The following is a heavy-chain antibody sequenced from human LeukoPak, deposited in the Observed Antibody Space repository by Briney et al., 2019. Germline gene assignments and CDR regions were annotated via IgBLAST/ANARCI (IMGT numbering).Heavy chain of an antibody. CDR3: ARGGQRDVLYYFDF. CDR2: IYYSGTT. V-gene: IGHV4-61*08. CDR1: GGSISSGGCY. J-gene: IGHJ4*02. D-gene: IGHD3-16*01. Sequence: PSETLSLTCTVSGGSISSGGCYWSWIRQHPGKGLEWIGYIYYSGTTNSNPSLKSLATVSLDTSKNQFSLRLTSVTAADTAVYYCARGGQRDVLYYFDFWGQGALVSVSS.